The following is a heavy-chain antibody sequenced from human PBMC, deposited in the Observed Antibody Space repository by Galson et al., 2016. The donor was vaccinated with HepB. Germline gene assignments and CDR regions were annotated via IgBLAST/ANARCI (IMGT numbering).Heavy chain of an antibody. Sequence: ETLSLTCTVSGAPLSSSYYWVWIRQTPGKGLEWLGSISNSGTGIYNPSLESRVSILLDTSKNQFSLRLTSVTAADTAVYHCVKEVGPRQGRFDPGGQGALVTVS. J-gene: IGHJ5*02. V-gene: IGHV4-39*07. CDR1: GAPLSSSYY. D-gene: IGHD1-26*01. CDR2: ISNSGTG. CDR3: VKEVGPRQGRFDP.